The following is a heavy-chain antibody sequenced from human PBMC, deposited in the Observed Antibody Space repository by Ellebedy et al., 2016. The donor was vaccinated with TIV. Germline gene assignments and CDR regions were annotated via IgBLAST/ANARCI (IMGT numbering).Heavy chain of an antibody. CDR2: LYYSGRT. J-gene: IGHJ4*02. CDR1: GDSISSSSYS. Sequence: MPSETLSLTCTVSGDSISSSSYSWGWIRQLPGKGLEWIGSLYYSGRTYYNPSLKSRVTISVDTSKNQFSLKLSSVTAADTAAYYCARPPIVGGTVAFDYWGQGILVTVSS. D-gene: IGHD1-26*01. CDR3: ARPPIVGGTVAFDY. V-gene: IGHV4-39*01.